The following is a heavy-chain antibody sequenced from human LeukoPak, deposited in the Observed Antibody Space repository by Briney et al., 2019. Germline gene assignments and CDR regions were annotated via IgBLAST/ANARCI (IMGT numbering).Heavy chain of an antibody. CDR3: PLMGGGDPNSALNN. J-gene: IGHJ4*02. D-gene: IGHD2-8*01. CDR2: ISSSSSYI. V-gene: IGHV3-21*01. CDR1: GFTFSSYS. Sequence: GGSLRLSCAASGFTFSSYSMNWVRQAPGKGLEWVSSISSSSSYIYYADSVKGRFTISRDNAKNSLYLQMNSLRAEDTAVFYCPLMGGGDPNSALNNWGQEPLVTVSS.